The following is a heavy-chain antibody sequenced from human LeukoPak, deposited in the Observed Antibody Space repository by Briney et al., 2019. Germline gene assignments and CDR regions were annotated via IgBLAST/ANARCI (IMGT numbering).Heavy chain of an antibody. V-gene: IGHV1-18*01. Sequence: ASVKVSCQGSGYTFTSYSISWVRQAPGQGLEWMGWISTYNGKTNYAQKFQDRVIMTTDTSTKTVYMELSSLRSDDSAVYYCARHPYYDTSAYYVYWGQGTLVIVSS. J-gene: IGHJ4*02. CDR2: ISTYNGKT. CDR1: GYTFTSYS. D-gene: IGHD3-22*01. CDR3: ARHPYYDTSAYYVY.